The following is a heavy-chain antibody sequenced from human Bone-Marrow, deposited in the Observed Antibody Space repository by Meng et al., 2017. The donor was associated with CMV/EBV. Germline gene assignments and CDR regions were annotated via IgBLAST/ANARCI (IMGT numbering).Heavy chain of an antibody. J-gene: IGHJ5*02. Sequence: QVQLVQSGAEVKKPGASVKVSCKASGYTFTGYYMHWVQQAPGQGLEWMGWINPNSGGTNYAQKFQGWVTMTRDTSISTAYMELSRLRSDDTAVYYCAREMYYYDSSGHNWFDPWGQGTLVTVSS. CDR2: INPNSGGT. D-gene: IGHD3-22*01. CDR3: AREMYYYDSSGHNWFDP. CDR1: GYTFTGYY. V-gene: IGHV1-2*04.